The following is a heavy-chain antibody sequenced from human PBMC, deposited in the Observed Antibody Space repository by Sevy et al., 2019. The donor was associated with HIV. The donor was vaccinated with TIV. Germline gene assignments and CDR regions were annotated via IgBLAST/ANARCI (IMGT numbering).Heavy chain of an antibody. CDR2: IIPILGTI. Sequence: ASVKVSCKASGGTFNNYAFSWVRQAPGQGLEWVGGIIPILGTINYAQKFQGRVTITADESADTVYMKLSSLRSEDTALYYCARDSGDYPYYFDHWGQGTLVTVSS. V-gene: IGHV1-69*13. D-gene: IGHD4-17*01. CDR3: ARDSGDYPYYFDH. CDR1: GGTFNNYA. J-gene: IGHJ4*02.